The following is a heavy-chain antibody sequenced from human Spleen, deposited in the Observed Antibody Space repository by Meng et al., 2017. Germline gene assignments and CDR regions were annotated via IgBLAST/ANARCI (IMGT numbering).Heavy chain of an antibody. Sequence: EVQLLESGGGLVQPGGSLRLSCAASGCTFSSSAMIWVRQAPRKGLEWVSEINYSGGNTYYTDSVKGRFTISRDNSKNTLSLQMNSLRVEDTAVYYCAKTITGSFDYWGQGTLVTVSS. CDR2: INYSGGNT. CDR1: GCTFSSSA. D-gene: IGHD5-12*01. J-gene: IGHJ4*02. V-gene: IGHV3-23*01. CDR3: AKTITGSFDY.